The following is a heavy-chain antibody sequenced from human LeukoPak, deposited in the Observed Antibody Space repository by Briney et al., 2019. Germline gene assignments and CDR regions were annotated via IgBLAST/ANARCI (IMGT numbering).Heavy chain of an antibody. D-gene: IGHD3-22*01. CDR3: ASSVPYYYDSSGYYEVDFDY. Sequence: EASETLSLTCTVSGGSISNYYWSWIRQTPGKGLEWIGYIYYNGNTNYNPSLKSRVTISVDTSKNQFSLNLSSVTAADTAVYYCASSVPYYYDSSGYYEVDFDYWGQGTLVTVSS. CDR1: GGSISNYY. V-gene: IGHV4-59*08. CDR2: IYYNGNT. J-gene: IGHJ4*02.